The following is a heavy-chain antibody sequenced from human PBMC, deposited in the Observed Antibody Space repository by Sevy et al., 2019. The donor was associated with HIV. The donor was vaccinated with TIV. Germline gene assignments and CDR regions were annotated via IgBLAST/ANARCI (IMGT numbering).Heavy chain of an antibody. D-gene: IGHD2-2*01. CDR1: GFIFSSYN. CDR3: ARTYCRSINCYPRDGMDV. J-gene: IGHJ6*02. CDR2: ISTSSSYI. Sequence: GGSLRLSCAASGFIFSSYNMNWVHQAPGKGLEWVSYISTSSSYIYYADSVKGRFTISRDNAKNSLYLQMNSLRAEDTAVYYCARTYCRSINCYPRDGMDVWGQGTTVTVSS. V-gene: IGHV3-21*05.